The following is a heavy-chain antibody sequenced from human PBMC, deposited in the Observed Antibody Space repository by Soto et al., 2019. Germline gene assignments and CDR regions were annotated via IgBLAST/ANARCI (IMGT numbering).Heavy chain of an antibody. D-gene: IGHD1-26*01. CDR3: ARDRGGSYYYFDY. J-gene: IGHJ4*02. CDR1: GFTFSSNG. V-gene: IGHV3-33*01. Sequence: GSLRLSCAASGFTFSSNGLHWVRQAPGKGLEWVAVIWSDGSTKYYADSVKGRFTISRDNSKNTLYLQMNSLRAEDTAVYYCARDRGGSYYYFDYWGQGALVTVSS. CDR2: IWSDGSTK.